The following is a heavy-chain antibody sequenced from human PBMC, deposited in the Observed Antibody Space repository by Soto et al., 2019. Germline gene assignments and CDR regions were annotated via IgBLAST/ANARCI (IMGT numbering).Heavy chain of an antibody. CDR2: IIPILGIA. CDR3: ARAVVVVAATRANYYYDGMDV. V-gene: IGHV1-69*02. D-gene: IGHD2-15*01. Sequence: QVQLVQSGAEVKKPGSSVKVSCKASGGTFSSYTISWVRQAPGQGLEWMGRIIPILGIANYAQKFQGRVTITADKATSTAYMELSSLRSEDTAVYYCARAVVVVAATRANYYYDGMDVWGQGTTVTVSS. J-gene: IGHJ6*02. CDR1: GGTFSSYT.